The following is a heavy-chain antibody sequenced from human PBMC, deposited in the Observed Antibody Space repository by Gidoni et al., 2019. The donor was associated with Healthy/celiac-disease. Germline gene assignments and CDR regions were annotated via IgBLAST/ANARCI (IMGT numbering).Heavy chain of an antibody. V-gene: IGHV3-23*01. J-gene: IGHJ4*02. D-gene: IGHD3-10*01. CDR1: GFPFSSYA. Sequence: EVQLLESGGGLVQPGGSLRLSCGASGFPFSSYAMSWVRQAPGKGLEWVSAISGSGGSTYYADSVKGRFTISRDNSKNTLYLQMNSLRAEDTAVYYCAKDFRSMTWPNGGYWGQGTLVTVSS. CDR3: AKDFRSMTWPNGGY. CDR2: ISGSGGST.